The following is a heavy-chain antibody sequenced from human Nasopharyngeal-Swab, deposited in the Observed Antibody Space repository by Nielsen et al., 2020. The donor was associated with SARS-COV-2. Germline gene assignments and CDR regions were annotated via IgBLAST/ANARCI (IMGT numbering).Heavy chain of an antibody. Sequence: SETLSLTCTVSGSSISSGYYWGWIRQPPGKGLEWIGSIYHSGSTYYNPSLKSRVTISVDTSKNQFSLKLSSVTAADTAVYYCARGGYSSGWVVYWGQGALVTVSS. J-gene: IGHJ4*02. CDR2: IYHSGST. CDR1: GSSISSGYY. V-gene: IGHV4-38-2*02. D-gene: IGHD6-19*01. CDR3: ARGGYSSGWVVY.